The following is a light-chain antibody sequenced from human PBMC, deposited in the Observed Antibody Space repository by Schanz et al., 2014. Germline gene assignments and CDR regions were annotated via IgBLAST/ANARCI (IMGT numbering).Light chain of an antibody. V-gene: IGKV1-5*01. Sequence: DIQMTQSPSTLSASVGDRVTITCRASQSISSWLAWYQQKPGKAPKLLIYDASSLESGVPSRFSGSGSGTEFTLTISSLQPDDFATYYCQQYSSSVFTFGPGTKVDIE. CDR1: QSISSW. CDR2: DAS. CDR3: QQYSSSVFT. J-gene: IGKJ3*01.